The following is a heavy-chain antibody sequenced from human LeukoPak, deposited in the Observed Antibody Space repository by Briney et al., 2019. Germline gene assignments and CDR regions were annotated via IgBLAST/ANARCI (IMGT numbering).Heavy chain of an antibody. Sequence: SETLSLTCAVYGGSFNGYYWSWIRQPPGKGLEWIGEINHSGSTNYNPSLKSRVTISVDTSKNQFSLKLSSVTAADTAVYYCARGRAKVRGTVVRSNWFDPWGQGTLVTVSS. CDR3: ARGRAKVRGTVVRSNWFDP. D-gene: IGHD3-10*01. J-gene: IGHJ5*02. V-gene: IGHV4-34*01. CDR1: GGSFNGYY. CDR2: INHSGST.